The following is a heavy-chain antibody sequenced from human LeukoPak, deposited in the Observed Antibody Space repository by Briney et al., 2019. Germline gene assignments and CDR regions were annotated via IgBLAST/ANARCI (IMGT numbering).Heavy chain of an antibody. J-gene: IGHJ4*02. D-gene: IGHD4-17*01. CDR3: AMGTTVTTSGYFDY. CDR1: GGSISSYY. CDR2: IYYSGST. V-gene: IGHV4-59*01. Sequence: SETLSLTCTVSGGSISSYYWSWIRQPPGKGQEWIGYIYYSGSTNYNPSLKSRVTISVDTSKNQFSLKLSSVTAADTAVYYCAMGTTVTTSGYFDYWGQGTLVTVSS.